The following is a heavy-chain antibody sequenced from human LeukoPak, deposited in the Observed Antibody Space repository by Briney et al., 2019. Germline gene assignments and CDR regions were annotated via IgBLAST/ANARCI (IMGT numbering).Heavy chain of an antibody. J-gene: IGHJ4*02. V-gene: IGHV1-69*01. CDR3: ARDDSSGYPTDY. CDR1: GGTFSSYA. CDR2: IIPIFGTA. D-gene: IGHD3-22*01. Sequence: SVKVSXKASGGTFSSYAISWVRQAPGQGLEWMGGIIPIFGTANYAQKFQGRVTITADESTSTAYMELSSLRSEDTAVYYCARDDSSGYPTDYWGRGTLVTVSS.